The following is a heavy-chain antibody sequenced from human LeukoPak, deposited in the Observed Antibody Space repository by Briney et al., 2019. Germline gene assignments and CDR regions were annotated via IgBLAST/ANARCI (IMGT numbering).Heavy chain of an antibody. D-gene: IGHD3-3*01. Sequence: GGSLRLSCAASGFTVSSNYMSWVRQAPGKGLEWVSVIYSGGSTYYADSVKGRFTISRDNYKNSLYRQMNSLRAEDTAVYYCARGPYFPRTYYDFWSGYQLVPDDAFDIWGQGTMVTVSS. J-gene: IGHJ3*02. CDR2: IYSGGST. V-gene: IGHV3-53*01. CDR1: GFTVSSNY. CDR3: ARGPYFPRTYYDFWSGYQLVPDDAFDI.